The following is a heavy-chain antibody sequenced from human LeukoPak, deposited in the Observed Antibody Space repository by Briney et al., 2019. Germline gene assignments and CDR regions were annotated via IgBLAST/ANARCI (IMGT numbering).Heavy chain of an antibody. Sequence: GGSLRLSCAASGFTFSTYEMNWVRQAPWKGLEWVSYISSSGSTIYYADSVKGRFTISRDNAKNSLYLQMNSLRAEDTAVYYCARDNYDSSTPYYFDYWGQGTLVTVSS. CDR1: GFTFSTYE. D-gene: IGHD3-22*01. V-gene: IGHV3-48*03. J-gene: IGHJ4*02. CDR2: ISSSGSTI. CDR3: ARDNYDSSTPYYFDY.